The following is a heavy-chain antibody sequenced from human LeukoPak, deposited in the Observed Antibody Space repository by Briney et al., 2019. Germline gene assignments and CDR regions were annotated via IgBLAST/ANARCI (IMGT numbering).Heavy chain of an antibody. CDR2: IGSSGRTI. CDR1: GFTFSDYY. Sequence: GGSLRLSCAASGFTFSDYYMSWIRQAPGKGLERVSYIGSSGRTIYYADSMNGRFALSRANAKNSLYLQMNSPRAEDTAVYYCARDRRVNYWGQGTLVTVSS. J-gene: IGHJ4*02. V-gene: IGHV3-11*01. CDR3: ARDRRVNY.